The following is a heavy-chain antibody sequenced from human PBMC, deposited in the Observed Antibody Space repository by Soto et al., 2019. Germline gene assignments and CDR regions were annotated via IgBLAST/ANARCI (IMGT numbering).Heavy chain of an antibody. V-gene: IGHV3-7*01. CDR3: ARDPIRGDRYNHDS. CDR1: GFSITNYW. CDR2: IDDRGREQ. Sequence: EVQLVESGGGLVQPGGSLRLSCAASGFSITNYWMTWVRQAPGKGLEWVATIDDRGREQNYMDSVKGRFTISRDTGNNLLYLQMNSLRAEDTAVYMCARDPIRGDRYNHDSWGQGTLVTVSS. D-gene: IGHD3-9*01. J-gene: IGHJ4*02.